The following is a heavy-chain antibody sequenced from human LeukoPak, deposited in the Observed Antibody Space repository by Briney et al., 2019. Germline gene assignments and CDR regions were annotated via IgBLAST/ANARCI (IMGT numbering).Heavy chain of an antibody. J-gene: IGHJ3*02. V-gene: IGHV3-11*01. D-gene: IGHD3/OR15-3a*01. CDR3: ARDRRTEGFDI. CDR1: GFTFSDYN. CDR2: ISSSGSTI. Sequence: GGSLRLSCAASGFTFSDYNMNWVRQAPGKGPEWVSYISSSGSTIYYADSVKGRFTISRDNATNSLYLQMNSLRAEDTAVYYCARDRRTEGFDIWGQGTMVTVSS.